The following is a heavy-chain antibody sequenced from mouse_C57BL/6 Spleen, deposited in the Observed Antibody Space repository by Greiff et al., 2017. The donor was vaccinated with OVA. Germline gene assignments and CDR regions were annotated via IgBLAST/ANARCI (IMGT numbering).Heavy chain of an antibody. D-gene: IGHD2-3*01. Sequence: QVQLKESGAELVKPGASVKISCKASGYAFSSYWMNWVKQRPGKGLEWIGQIYPGDGDTNYNGKFKGKATLTADKSSSTAYMQLSSLTSEDSAVYFCASVDGYYDFAYWGQGTTLTVSA. CDR1: GYAFSSYW. CDR3: ASVDGYYDFAY. CDR2: IYPGDGDT. J-gene: IGHJ2*01. V-gene: IGHV1-80*01.